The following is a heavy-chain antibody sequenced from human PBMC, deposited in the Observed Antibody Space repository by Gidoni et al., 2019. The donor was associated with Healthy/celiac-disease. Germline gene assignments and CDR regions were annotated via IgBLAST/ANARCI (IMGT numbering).Heavy chain of an antibody. CDR1: GFTFSSYA. CDR2: IAYDGSNK. CDR3: ARDVPLPWELRFDY. Sequence: QVQLVESGGGVVQPGGSLRLSCAASGFTFSSYAMTWVRQAPGKGLEWVAVIAYDGSNKYYADSGKGRVTIYRDNSKNTQYLQMNRLRDEDTAVYYCARDVPLPWELRFDYWGQGTLVTVSS. D-gene: IGHD1-26*01. V-gene: IGHV3-30*04. J-gene: IGHJ4*02.